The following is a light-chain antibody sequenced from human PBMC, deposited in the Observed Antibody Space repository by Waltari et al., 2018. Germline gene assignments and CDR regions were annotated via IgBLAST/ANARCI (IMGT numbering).Light chain of an antibody. CDR2: AAS. J-gene: IGKJ1*01. V-gene: IGKV1-8*01. CDR3: QQYYSYQWT. CDR1: QGISSY. Sequence: AIRITHSPSSLSASTGDRVTITCRASQGISSYLAWYQQKPGTAPKLLIYAASTLQSGVPSRFSGSGSGTDCTLTISCLQSEDFATYYCQQYYSYQWTFGQGTKVEIK.